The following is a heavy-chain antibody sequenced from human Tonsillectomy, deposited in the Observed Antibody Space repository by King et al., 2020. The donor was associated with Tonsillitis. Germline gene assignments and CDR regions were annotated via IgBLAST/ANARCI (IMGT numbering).Heavy chain of an antibody. D-gene: IGHD3-9*01. CDR3: ARVQTRGSYDIKDYLDY. CDR2: IYYSGST. CDR1: GGSISSSSYY. Sequence: LQLQESGPGLVKPSETLSLTCTVSGGSISSSSYYWGWIRQPPGEGLEWIGTIYYSGSTYYNPPLKSRVTIFVDTSKNQFSLKLSSVTAADTAVYYCARVQTRGSYDIKDYLDYWGQGTLVTVSS. V-gene: IGHV4-39*01. J-gene: IGHJ4*02.